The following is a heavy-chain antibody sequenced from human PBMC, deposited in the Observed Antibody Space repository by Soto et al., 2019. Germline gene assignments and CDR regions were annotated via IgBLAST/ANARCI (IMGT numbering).Heavy chain of an antibody. D-gene: IGHD3-16*02. CDR2: MNPNSGNT. V-gene: IGHV1-8*01. CDR3: ARAHYDYVWGSYRYWLSPFDI. CDR1: GYTFSSYD. J-gene: IGHJ3*02. Sequence: ASVKVSCKASGYTFSSYDINWVRQAPGQGLEWLGWMNPNSGNTGYAQKFQGRVTMTRNTSISTAYMELSSLRSEDTAVYYCARAHYDYVWGSYRYWLSPFDIWGQGTMVTVSS.